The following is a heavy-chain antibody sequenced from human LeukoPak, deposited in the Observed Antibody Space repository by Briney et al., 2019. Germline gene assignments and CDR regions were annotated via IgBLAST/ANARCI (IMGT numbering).Heavy chain of an antibody. V-gene: IGHV3-21*01. Sequence: GGSLRLSCAASGFTFSSYSMKGVRQAPGKGLEGVSSISSSSSYIYYADSVKGRFTMSRDNAKNSLYLQMNSLRAEDTAVYYCATEGYCSSTSCWGQGTLVTVSS. CDR3: ATEGYCSSTSC. CDR1: GFTFSSYS. D-gene: IGHD2-2*01. J-gene: IGHJ4*02. CDR2: ISSSSSYI.